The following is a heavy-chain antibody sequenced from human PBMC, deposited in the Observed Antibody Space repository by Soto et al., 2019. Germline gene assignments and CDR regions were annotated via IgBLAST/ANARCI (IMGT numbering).Heavy chain of an antibody. V-gene: IGHV2-5*02. CDR3: ARRKAEGAACQHAGYFDY. J-gene: IGHJ4*02. CDR1: GFSLSTSGVG. Sequence: QITLKESGPTLVKPTQTLTLTCTFSGFSLSTSGVGVGWIRQPPGKALEWLALIYWDDDKRYSPSLKSMLTITKDDGKNQLVLTRTSMDHVNKPPFNCARRKAEGAACQHAGYFDYWGEETLVTVSP. D-gene: IGHD6-13*01. CDR2: IYWDDDK.